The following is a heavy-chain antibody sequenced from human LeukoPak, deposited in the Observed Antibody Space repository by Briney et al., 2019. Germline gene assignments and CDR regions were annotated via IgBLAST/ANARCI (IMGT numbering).Heavy chain of an antibody. CDR3: ARVHCSGGSCYSYKVGKNAFDI. Sequence: SETLSLTCAVYGGSFSGYYWSWIRQPPGKGLEWIGEINHSGSTNYNPSLKSRVTISVDTSKNQFSLKLSSVTAADTAVYYCARVHCSGGSCYSYKVGKNAFDIWGQGTMATVSS. CDR2: INHSGST. V-gene: IGHV4-34*01. J-gene: IGHJ3*02. D-gene: IGHD2-15*01. CDR1: GGSFSGYY.